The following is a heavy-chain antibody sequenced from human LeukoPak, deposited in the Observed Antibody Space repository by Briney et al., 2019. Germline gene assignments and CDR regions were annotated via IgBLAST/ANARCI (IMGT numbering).Heavy chain of an antibody. J-gene: IGHJ4*02. V-gene: IGHV4-30-2*01. CDR1: GGSISSGGYS. Sequence: SETLSLTCTVSGGSISSGGYSWSWIRQPPGKGLEWIGYIYHSGSTYYNPSLKSRVTISVDRSKNQFSLKLSSVTAADTAVYYCARGYSYGYPHWGQGTLVTVSS. D-gene: IGHD5-18*01. CDR2: IYHSGST. CDR3: ARGYSYGYPH.